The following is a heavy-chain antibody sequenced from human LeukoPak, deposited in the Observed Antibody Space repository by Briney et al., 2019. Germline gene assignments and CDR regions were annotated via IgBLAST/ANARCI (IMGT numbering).Heavy chain of an antibody. V-gene: IGHV1-8*01. CDR2: MNPNSGYT. J-gene: IGHJ4*02. Sequence: ASVKVSCKASGYTFTSYDINWVRHATGQGLEWMGWMNPNSGYTGYAQKFQGRVTMTRNTSISTAYMELSSLRSEDTALYYCARARTASGLGGYWGQGTLVTVSS. CDR3: ARARTASGLGGY. D-gene: IGHD3-16*01. CDR1: GYTFTSYD.